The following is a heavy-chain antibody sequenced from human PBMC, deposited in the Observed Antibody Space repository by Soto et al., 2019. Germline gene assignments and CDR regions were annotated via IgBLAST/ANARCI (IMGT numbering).Heavy chain of an antibody. V-gene: IGHV3-21*01. CDR3: ARDAYDFWSGYLNEY. Sequence: GESLKISCAASGFTFSSYSMNWVRQAPGKGLEWVSSISSSSSYIYYADSVKGRFTISRDNAKNSLYLQMNSLRAEDTAVYYCARDAYDFWSGYLNEYWGQGTLVTVSS. CDR1: GFTFSSYS. CDR2: ISSSSSYI. D-gene: IGHD3-3*01. J-gene: IGHJ4*02.